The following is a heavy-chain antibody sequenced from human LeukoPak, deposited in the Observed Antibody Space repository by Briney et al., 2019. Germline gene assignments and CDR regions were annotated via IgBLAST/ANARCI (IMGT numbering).Heavy chain of an antibody. V-gene: IGHV3-48*01. Sequence: GWSLRLSCAASGFTFSSHSMNWVRPAPGKGLERISYISTSSSTIHYADSVKGRFTISRDNAKNSLFLQMDSLRAEDTAVYYCAKPKRSADYYYYGMDVWGQGTTVTVSS. J-gene: IGHJ6*02. CDR3: AKPKRSADYYYYGMDV. CDR2: ISTSSSTI. CDR1: GFTFSSHS.